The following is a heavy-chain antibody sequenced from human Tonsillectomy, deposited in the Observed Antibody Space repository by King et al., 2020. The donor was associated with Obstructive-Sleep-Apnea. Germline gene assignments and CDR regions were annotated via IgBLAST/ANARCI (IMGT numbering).Heavy chain of an antibody. J-gene: IGHJ4*02. Sequence: VQLVESGGGLVQPGGSLRLSCAASGFTFSSYWMNWVRQAPGKGLEWVANIKQDGSEKYDVDSVKGRFTMSRDNAKNSLYLQMNSLRAEDTAVYYCARVYFPGFDYWGQGTLVTVSS. CDR1: GFTFSSYW. D-gene: IGHD2/OR15-2a*01. CDR3: ARVYFPGFDY. CDR2: IKQDGSEK. V-gene: IGHV3-7*01.